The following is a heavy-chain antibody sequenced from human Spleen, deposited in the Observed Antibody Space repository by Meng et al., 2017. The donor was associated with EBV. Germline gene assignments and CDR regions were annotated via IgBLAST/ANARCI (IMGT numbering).Heavy chain of an antibody. V-gene: IGHV1-69*01. J-gene: IGHJ4*02. CDR1: GGTFSSYA. D-gene: IGHD3-10*01. CDR2: LIPMFGAP. Sequence: GQLVREGAGVKKPGSSVKVSGKTSGGTFSSYAISWVRQAPGQGLEWMGGLIPMFGAPNYAQKFQGRVTIIADESTSTHYMELSSLRSEDTAVYYCASESGRGYTPDYWGQGTLVTVSS. CDR3: ASESGRGYTPDY.